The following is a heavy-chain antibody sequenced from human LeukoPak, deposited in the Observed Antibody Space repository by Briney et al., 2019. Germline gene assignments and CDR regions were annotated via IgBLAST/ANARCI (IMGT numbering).Heavy chain of an antibody. CDR2: INHSGST. J-gene: IGHJ6*02. CDR1: GGSFSGYY. CDR3: ARGRVVVVAASLSRYYGMDV. V-gene: IGHV4-34*01. D-gene: IGHD2-15*01. Sequence: SETLSLTCAVYGGSFSGYYWSWIRQPPGKGLEWIGEINHSGSTNYNPSLKSRVTISVDTSKNQFSLKLSSVTAADTAVYYCARGRVVVVAASLSRYYGMDVWGQGTTVTVSS.